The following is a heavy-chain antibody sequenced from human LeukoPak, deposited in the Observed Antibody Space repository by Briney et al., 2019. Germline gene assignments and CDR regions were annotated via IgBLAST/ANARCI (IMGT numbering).Heavy chain of an antibody. Sequence: WASVKVSCKASGGTFSSYAISWVRQAPGQGLEWMGGIIPIFGTANYAQKFQGRVTITADESTSTAYMELSSLRSEDTAVYYCARQYYYDSSGFFGYWGQGTLVTVSS. CDR1: GGTFSSYA. D-gene: IGHD3-22*01. J-gene: IGHJ4*02. CDR3: ARQYYYDSSGFFGY. V-gene: IGHV1-69*13. CDR2: IIPIFGTA.